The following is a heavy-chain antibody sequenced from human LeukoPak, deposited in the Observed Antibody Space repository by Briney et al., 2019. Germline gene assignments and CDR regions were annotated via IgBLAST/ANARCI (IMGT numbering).Heavy chain of an antibody. CDR3: ARDWPFDY. V-gene: IGHV3-48*04. CDR1: GFTFSSYS. Sequence: PGGSLRLSCAASGFTFSSYSMNWVRQAPGKGLEWVSYISSGSSTIYYADSVKGRFTISRDNAKNSLYLQMNSLRAEDTAVYYCARDWPFDYWGQGTLVTVSS. J-gene: IGHJ4*02. CDR2: ISSGSSTI.